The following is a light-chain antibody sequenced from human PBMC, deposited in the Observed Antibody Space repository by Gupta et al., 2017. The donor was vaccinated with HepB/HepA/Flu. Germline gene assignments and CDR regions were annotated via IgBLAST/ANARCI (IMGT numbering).Light chain of an antibody. CDR2: GAS. V-gene: IGKV1-17*01. Sequence: DIQMTQSPSSLSVSVGDRVTITCQSSQGIRNELGWYQQKPGKVPQLLIYGASSLQSGVPSRFSGSGSGTEFTLTISSLQPEDLATYYCLQHNSYPVTFGPGTKVEVK. CDR1: QGIRNE. J-gene: IGKJ3*01. CDR3: LQHNSYPVT.